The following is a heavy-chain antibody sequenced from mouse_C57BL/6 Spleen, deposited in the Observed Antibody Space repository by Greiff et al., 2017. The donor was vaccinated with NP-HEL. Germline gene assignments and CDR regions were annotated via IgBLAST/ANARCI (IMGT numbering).Heavy chain of an antibody. CDR1: GYSITSGYD. Sequence: EVMLQESGPGMVKPSQSLSLTCTVTGYSITSGYDWHWIRHFPGNKLEWMGYISYSGSTNYNPSLKSRISITHDTSKNHFFLKLNSVTTEDTATYYCARGVTSWFAYWGQGTLVTVSA. V-gene: IGHV3-1*01. CDR3: ARGVTSWFAY. D-gene: IGHD2-3*01. CDR2: ISYSGST. J-gene: IGHJ3*01.